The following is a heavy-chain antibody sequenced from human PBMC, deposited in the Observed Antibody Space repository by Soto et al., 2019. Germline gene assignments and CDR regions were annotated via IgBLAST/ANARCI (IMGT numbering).Heavy chain of an antibody. CDR2: IYYSGST. J-gene: IGHJ4*02. D-gene: IGHD3-9*01. V-gene: IGHV4-31*03. CDR1: GGSISSGGYY. Sequence: QVQLQESGPGLVKPSQTLSLTCTVSGGSISSGGYYWSWIRQHPGKGLEWIGYIYYSGSTYYNPSLKSRVTISVDTSKNQFSLKLSSVTAADTAVYYCARVRDRGGDILTGDIDYWGQGTLVTVSS. CDR3: ARVRDRGGDILTGDIDY.